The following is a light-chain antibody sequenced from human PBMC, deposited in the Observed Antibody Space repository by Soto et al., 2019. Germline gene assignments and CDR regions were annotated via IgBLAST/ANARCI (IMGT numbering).Light chain of an antibody. V-gene: IGLV2-14*03. CDR3: SSYTTSNTRQIV. CDR2: DVT. J-gene: IGLJ1*01. Sequence: QSVLTQPASVSGSPGQSITISCAGTSSDVGGYNYVSWYQQLPGKAPQLVIYDVTHRPSGVSDRFSGSRSGNTASLTISGLQAEDEADYYCSSYTTSNTRQIVFGTGTKVTVL. CDR1: SSDVGGYNY.